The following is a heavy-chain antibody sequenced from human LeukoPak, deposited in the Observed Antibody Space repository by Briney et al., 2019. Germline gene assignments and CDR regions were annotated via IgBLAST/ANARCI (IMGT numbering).Heavy chain of an antibody. V-gene: IGHV4-34*01. CDR1: GGSFSGYY. CDR2: IYYSGST. D-gene: IGHD1-26*01. J-gene: IGHJ4*02. CDR3: ARMGVGATHFDY. Sequence: SETLSLTCAVYGGSFSGYYWSWIRQPPGKGLEWIGSIYYSGSTYYNPSLKSRVTISVDTSKNQFSLKLSSVTAADTAVYYCARMGVGATHFDYWGQGTLVTVSS.